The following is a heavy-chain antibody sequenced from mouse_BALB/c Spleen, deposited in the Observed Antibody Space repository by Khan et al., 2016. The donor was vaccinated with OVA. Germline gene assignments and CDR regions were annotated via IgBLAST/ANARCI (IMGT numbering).Heavy chain of an antibody. Sequence: QVQLKQSGAERAKPGASVKMSCKASGYTFTTYWMHWVKQRPGQGLEWIGYINPTSGYTDYTEKFKDRVTLSADKSSSTAYMQLSSLTSEDSAVYYCTRDRIDYWGQGTTLTVSS. CDR3: TRDRIDY. CDR1: GYTFTTYW. V-gene: IGHV1-7*01. J-gene: IGHJ2*01. CDR2: INPTSGYT.